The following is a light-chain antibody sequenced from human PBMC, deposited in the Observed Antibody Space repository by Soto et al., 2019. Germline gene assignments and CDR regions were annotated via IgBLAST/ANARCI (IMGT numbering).Light chain of an antibody. V-gene: IGLV2-14*03. J-gene: IGLJ1*01. CDR2: GVT. Sequence: QSVLTQPASVSGSPGQSITISCTGTSSDIGGHDDVSWYQRHPGKVPKLLIYGVTDRPSGVSNRFSGSKSGNVASLTISGLQAEDEADYYCCSYTSDLTPYVFGTGTKVTVL. CDR3: CSYTSDLTPYV. CDR1: SSDIGGHDD.